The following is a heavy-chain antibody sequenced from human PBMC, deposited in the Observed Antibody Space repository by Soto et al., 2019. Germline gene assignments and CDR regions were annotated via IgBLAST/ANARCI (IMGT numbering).Heavy chain of an antibody. J-gene: IGHJ4*02. V-gene: IGHV1-46*01. CDR2: INPNGGST. CDR1: GYTFINYH. CDR3: ALPKNTLGWYNF. Sequence: QVQVVQSGAEVKKPGASVKVPCKTSGYTFINYHVHWVRQAPGQGLEWMGAINPNGGSTTYAQHLQGRITMTSDASTSTVYMALSSLRSDDTAVYYCALPKNTLGWYNFWGQGSLVTVS. D-gene: IGHD6-19*01.